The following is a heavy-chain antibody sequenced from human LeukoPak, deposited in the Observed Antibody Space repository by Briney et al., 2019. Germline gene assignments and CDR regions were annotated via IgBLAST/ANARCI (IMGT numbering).Heavy chain of an antibody. J-gene: IGHJ4*02. CDR3: GRGGLRGDY. V-gene: IGHV3-48*01. Sequence: GVTLTRSCSASGFTFSSYSMNWVPQAPGKGLEWVSYISSSSGTIYYADSVKGRFTISRDNAENSLYLQMSSLRAEDTAVYYCGRGGLRGDYWGQGTLVTVSS. CDR1: GFTFSSYS. D-gene: IGHD4-17*01. CDR2: ISSSSGTI.